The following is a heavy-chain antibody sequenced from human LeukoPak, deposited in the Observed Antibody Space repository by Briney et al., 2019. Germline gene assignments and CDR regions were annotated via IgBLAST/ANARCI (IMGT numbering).Heavy chain of an antibody. CDR2: ISYDGSNK. V-gene: IGHV3-30-3*01. Sequence: GGSLRLSCAASGFTFSSYAMHWVRQAPGKGLEWVAVISYDGSNKYYADSVKGRFTIPRDNSKNTLYLQMNSLRAEDTAVYYCARAGGSCSSTSCYNVYYYYYGMDVWGQGTTVTVSS. D-gene: IGHD2-2*02. CDR1: GFTFSSYA. CDR3: ARAGGSCSSTSCYNVYYYYYGMDV. J-gene: IGHJ6*02.